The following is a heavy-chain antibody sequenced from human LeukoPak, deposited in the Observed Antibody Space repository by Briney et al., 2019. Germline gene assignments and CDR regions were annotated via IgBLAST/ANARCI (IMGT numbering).Heavy chain of an antibody. V-gene: IGHV3-53*01. CDR2: IYSGGST. CDR3: AREGEGELLGDAFDI. J-gene: IGHJ3*02. Sequence: GGSLRLSCAASGFTVSSNYMSWVRQAPGKGLEWVSVIYSGGSTYYADSVKGRFTISRDNSKNTLYLQMNSLRAEDTAVYYCAREGEGELLGDAFDIWGRGTMVTVSS. D-gene: IGHD1-26*01. CDR1: GFTVSSNY.